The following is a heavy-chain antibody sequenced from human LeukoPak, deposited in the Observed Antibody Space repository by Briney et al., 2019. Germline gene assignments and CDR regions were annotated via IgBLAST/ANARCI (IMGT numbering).Heavy chain of an antibody. Sequence: GGSLRLSCAASGFTFSSYAMHWVRRAPGKGLEWVAVIWYDGGNKYYADSVKGRFTISRDNSKNTLYLQMNSLRAEDTAVYYCARGSHDYGDDFLDYWGQGTLVTVSS. J-gene: IGHJ4*02. CDR1: GFTFSSYA. D-gene: IGHD4-17*01. CDR3: ARGSHDYGDDFLDY. CDR2: IWYDGGNK. V-gene: IGHV3-33*08.